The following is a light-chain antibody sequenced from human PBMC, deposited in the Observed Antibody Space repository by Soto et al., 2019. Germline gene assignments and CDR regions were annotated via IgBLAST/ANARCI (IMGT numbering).Light chain of an antibody. CDR2: GAS. Sequence: EILMTQSPATLSVSPGERATLSCRASQSISSNLAWYQQKPGQAPRLLIYGASPRATGISARFSGSGSGTEFILPIISLQSEDSAVYYCQQYDNWLRTFCQGTTVDVK. J-gene: IGKJ1*01. CDR3: QQYDNWLRT. V-gene: IGKV3-15*01. CDR1: QSISSN.